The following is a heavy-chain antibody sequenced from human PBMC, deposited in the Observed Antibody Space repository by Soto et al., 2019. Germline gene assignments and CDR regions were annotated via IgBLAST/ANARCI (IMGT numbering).Heavy chain of an antibody. V-gene: IGHV5-51*01. J-gene: IGHJ6*02. D-gene: IGHD6-13*01. CDR3: ARRGSTRAYGMDV. CDR2: IYPGDSDT. CDR1: GYSFTSYW. Sequence: GESLKISCKGSGYSFTSYWIGWVRQMPGKGLEWMGVIYPGDSDTRYSPSFQGQVTISADKSISTAYLQWSSLKASDTAMYYCARRGSTRAYGMDVWGQGTTVTVSS.